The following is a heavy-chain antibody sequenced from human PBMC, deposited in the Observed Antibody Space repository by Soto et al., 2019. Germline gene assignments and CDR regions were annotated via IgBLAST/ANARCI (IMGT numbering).Heavy chain of an antibody. V-gene: IGHV1-69*13. CDR1: GGTFSSYA. Sequence: SVKVSCKASGGTFSSYAISWVRQAPGQGLEWMGGIIPIFGTANYAQKFQGRVTITADESTSTAYMELSSLRSEDTAVYYCARQRASDYYDSSGYYGTYNYWGQGTLVTVSS. CDR3: ARQRASDYYDSSGYYGTYNY. CDR2: IIPIFGTA. J-gene: IGHJ4*02. D-gene: IGHD3-22*01.